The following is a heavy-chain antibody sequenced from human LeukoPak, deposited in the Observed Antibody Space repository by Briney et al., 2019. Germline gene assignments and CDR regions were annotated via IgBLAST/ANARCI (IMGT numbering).Heavy chain of an antibody. Sequence: ASVKVSCKASGYTFTGYYMHWVRQAPGQGLEWMGRINPNSGGTNYAQKFQGRVTMARDTSISTAYMELSRLRSDDTAVYYCASPLGYCSGGSCGYWGQGTLVTVSS. J-gene: IGHJ4*02. CDR1: GYTFTGYY. D-gene: IGHD2-15*01. CDR2: INPNSGGT. V-gene: IGHV1-2*06. CDR3: ASPLGYCSGGSCGY.